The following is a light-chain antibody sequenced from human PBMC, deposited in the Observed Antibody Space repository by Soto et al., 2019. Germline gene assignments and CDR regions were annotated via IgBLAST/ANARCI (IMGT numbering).Light chain of an antibody. J-gene: IGLJ1*01. CDR1: SSDVGGYNY. Sequence: QSVLTQPPSASGAPGQSITISCTGTSSDVGGYNYVSWYQQHPGNAPKLMIYDVSNRPSGVSNRFSGSKAGNTASLTISGLQAEDEADYYCSSYTSSSPLVFGTGTKLTVL. CDR2: DVS. V-gene: IGLV2-14*01. CDR3: SSYTSSSPLV.